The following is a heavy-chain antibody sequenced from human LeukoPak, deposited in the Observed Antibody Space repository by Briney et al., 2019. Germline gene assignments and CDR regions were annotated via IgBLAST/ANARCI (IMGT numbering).Heavy chain of an antibody. V-gene: IGHV4-34*01. CDR3: ARTQGSYIDY. D-gene: IGHD3-10*01. Sequence: SETLSLTCAVYGVSFSGYYWSWIRQPPGKGLEWIGEINHSGSTNYNPSLKGRVTISVDTSKNQFSLKLSSVTAADTAVYYCARTQGSYIDYWGQGTLVTVPS. CDR1: GVSFSGYY. CDR2: INHSGST. J-gene: IGHJ4*02.